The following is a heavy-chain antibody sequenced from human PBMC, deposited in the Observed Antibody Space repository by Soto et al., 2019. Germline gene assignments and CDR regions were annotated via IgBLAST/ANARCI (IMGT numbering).Heavy chain of an antibody. J-gene: IGHJ6*04. Sequence: QVQLQESGPGLVKPSETLSLTCTVSGGSISSYYWSWIRQPPGKGLEWIGYIYYSGSTNYNPSLKSRVTISVDTSKNQFSLKLSSVTAADTAVYYCARDRQVDYGMDGWGKETTVTVSS. CDR2: IYYSGST. V-gene: IGHV4-59*01. CDR3: ARDRQVDYGMDG. CDR1: GGSISSYY. D-gene: IGHD2-2*01.